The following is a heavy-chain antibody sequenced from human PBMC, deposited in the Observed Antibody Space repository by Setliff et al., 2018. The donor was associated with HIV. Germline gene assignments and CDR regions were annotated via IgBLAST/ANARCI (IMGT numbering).Heavy chain of an antibody. Sequence: ETLSLSCAASGFTFSNNWMAWVRLAPGKGLEWVANIKQDGSVKNYVDSVRGRFTISRDNAENSLFLQMTGLRPEDTAMYYCARDRWFSNNWYSDYWGQGTLVTVSS. D-gene: IGHD6-13*01. J-gene: IGHJ4*02. CDR2: IKQDGSVK. CDR3: ARDRWFSNNWYSDY. V-gene: IGHV3-7*05. CDR1: GFTFSNNW.